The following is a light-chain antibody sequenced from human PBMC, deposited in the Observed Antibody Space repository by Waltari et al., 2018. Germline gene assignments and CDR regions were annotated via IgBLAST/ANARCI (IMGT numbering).Light chain of an antibody. J-gene: IGLJ3*02. CDR2: RSN. CDR3: AAWDDRLSGWV. V-gene: IGLV1-47*01. CDR1: SSNIGSNY. Sequence: QSVLTQPPSVSGTPGQRVTISCSGVSSNIGSNYVHWYQHFPGTAPQCPLSRSNQRPSGVPDRFSGSKSGTSASLAISGLRSEDEGDYYCAAWDDRLSGWVFGGGTKLTVL.